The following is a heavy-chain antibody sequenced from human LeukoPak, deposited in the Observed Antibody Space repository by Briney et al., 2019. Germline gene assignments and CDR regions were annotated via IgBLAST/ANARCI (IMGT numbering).Heavy chain of an antibody. CDR2: IYYSGST. V-gene: IGHV4-59*01. CDR3: ARARSSGYYYGS. J-gene: IGHJ5*02. D-gene: IGHD3-22*01. CDR1: GGSISSYY. Sequence: PAETLSLTCTVSGGSISSYYWRWIRQPPGKGLEWIGYIYYSGSTNYNPSLKSRVTISVDTSKNQFSLKLSSVTAADTAVYYCARARSSGYYYGSWGQGTLVTVSS.